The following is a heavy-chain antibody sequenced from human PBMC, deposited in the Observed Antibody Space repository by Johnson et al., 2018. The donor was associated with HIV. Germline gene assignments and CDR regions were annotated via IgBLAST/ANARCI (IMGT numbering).Heavy chain of an antibody. V-gene: IGHV3-33*05. CDR2: IAHDESIT. Sequence: QMQLVESGGGVVQPGGSLRLSCAASGYTFANYGMHWVRQAPGKGLEWVAFIAHDESITHYADSVKGRFTVSRDNSKNTLFLQMNSLRAEDTAVYYCARGPSSGWYRGAFDIWGQGTMVTVSS. CDR1: GYTFANYG. D-gene: IGHD6-19*01. CDR3: ARGPSSGWYRGAFDI. J-gene: IGHJ3*02.